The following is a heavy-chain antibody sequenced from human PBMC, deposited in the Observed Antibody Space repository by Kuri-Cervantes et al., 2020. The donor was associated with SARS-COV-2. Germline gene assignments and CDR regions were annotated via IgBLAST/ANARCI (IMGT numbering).Heavy chain of an antibody. Sequence: ETLSLTCAASGFTFSSYSMNWVRQAPGKGLEWVSVIYSGGSTYYADSVKGRFTISRHNSKNTLYLQMNSLRAEDTAVYYCAAIAAAGNFDYWGQGTLVTVSS. D-gene: IGHD6-13*01. J-gene: IGHJ4*02. CDR1: GFTFSSYS. CDR3: AAIAAAGNFDY. V-gene: IGHV3-53*04. CDR2: IYSGGST.